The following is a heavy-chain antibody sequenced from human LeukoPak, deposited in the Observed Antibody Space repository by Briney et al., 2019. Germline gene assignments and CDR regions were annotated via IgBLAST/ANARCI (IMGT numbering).Heavy chain of an antibody. V-gene: IGHV3-48*01. CDR2: ISSSSSTI. Sequence: GGSLRLSCAASGFAFSDYSMNWVRQAPGKGLEWVSYISSSSSTIYYADSVKGRFTISRDNAKNSLYLQMNSLRAEDTAVYYCARPSGVGDYWGQGTLVTVSS. CDR1: GFAFSDYS. J-gene: IGHJ4*02. D-gene: IGHD1-26*01. CDR3: ARPSGVGDY.